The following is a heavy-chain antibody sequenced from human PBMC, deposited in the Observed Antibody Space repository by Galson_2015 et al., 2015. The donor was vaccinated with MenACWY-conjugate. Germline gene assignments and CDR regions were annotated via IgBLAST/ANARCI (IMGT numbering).Heavy chain of an antibody. CDR3: ARDPRSSWWLGYSFVP. J-gene: IGHJ5*02. D-gene: IGHD2-15*01. Sequence: SLRLSCAVSGFTFSSHAMHWVRQAPGKGLEWVAVIWYDGTINYYGDSVKGRFTISRDNSRNTVYRQMNSLRVEDTAIYYCARDPRSSWWLGYSFVPWGQGTPVNVSS. CDR2: IWYDGTIN. CDR1: GFTFSSHA. V-gene: IGHV3-33*01.